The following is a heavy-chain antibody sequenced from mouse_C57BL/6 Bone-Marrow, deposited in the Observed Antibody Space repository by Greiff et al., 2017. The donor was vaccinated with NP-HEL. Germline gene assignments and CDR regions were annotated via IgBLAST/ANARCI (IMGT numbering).Heavy chain of an antibody. CDR3: ARKGYFPWFAY. Sequence: QVQLQQPGAELVMPGASVKLSCKASGYTFTSYWMHWVKQRPGQGLEWIGEIDLSDSYTNYNQKFKGKSTLTVDKSSSTAYMQLSSLTSEDSAVYYCARKGYFPWFAYWGQGTLVTVSA. J-gene: IGHJ3*01. V-gene: IGHV1-69*01. CDR2: IDLSDSYT. CDR1: GYTFTSYW. D-gene: IGHD2-3*01.